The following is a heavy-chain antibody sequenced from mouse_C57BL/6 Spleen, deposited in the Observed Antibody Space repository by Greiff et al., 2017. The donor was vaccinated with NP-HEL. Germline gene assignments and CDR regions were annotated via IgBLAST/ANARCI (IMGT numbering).Heavy chain of an antibody. D-gene: IGHD2-5*01. J-gene: IGHJ2*01. Sequence: EVKLVESGAELVRPGASVKLSCTASGFNIKDDYMHWVKQRPEQGLEWIGWIDPENGDTEYASKFQGKATITADTSSNTAYLQLSSLTSEDTAVYYCTTWGPYGYSNYDYWGQGTTLTVSS. CDR3: TTWGPYGYSNYDY. CDR1: GFNIKDDY. V-gene: IGHV14-4*01. CDR2: IDPENGDT.